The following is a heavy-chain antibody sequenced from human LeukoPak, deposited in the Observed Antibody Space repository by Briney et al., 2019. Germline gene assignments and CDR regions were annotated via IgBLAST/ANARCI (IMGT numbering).Heavy chain of an antibody. CDR3: ARESGGNSGYDFGY. D-gene: IGHD5-12*01. CDR2: IIPIFGTA. CDR1: GYTFTSYD. V-gene: IGHV1-69*13. J-gene: IGHJ4*02. Sequence: SVKVSCKASGYTFTSYDINWVRQATGQGLEWMGGIIPIFGTANYAQKFQGRVTITADESTSTAYMELSSLRSEDTAVYYCARESGGNSGYDFGYWGQGTLVTVSS.